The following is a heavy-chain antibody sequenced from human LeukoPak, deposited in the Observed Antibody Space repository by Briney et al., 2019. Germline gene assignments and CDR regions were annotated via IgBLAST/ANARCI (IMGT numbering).Heavy chain of an antibody. J-gene: IGHJ4*02. CDR3: AKSRSGSANWALRIFDN. CDR1: GFAFGSEA. D-gene: IGHD1-1*01. V-gene: IGHV3-23*01. Sequence: GGSLRLSCAVSGFAFGSEAMSWVRQSPARGLEWVASISPGGGTTYYADYVKGRFTISRDNSNNSLFVQMNSLRVKDTAVYFCAKSRSGSANWALRIFDNWGQGTLVTVSS. CDR2: ISPGGGTT.